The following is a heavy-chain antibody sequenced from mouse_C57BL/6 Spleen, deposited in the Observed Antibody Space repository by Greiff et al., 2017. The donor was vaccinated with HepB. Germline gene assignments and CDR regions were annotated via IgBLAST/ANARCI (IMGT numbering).Heavy chain of an antibody. CDR2: LYPGSGNT. J-gene: IGHJ3*01. CDR1: GYTFTDYY. Sequence: VQLQQSGAELVRPGASVKLSCKASGYTFTDYYINWVKQRPGQGLEWIARLYPGSGNTYYNEKFKGKATLTAEKSSSTAYMQLSSLTSEDSAVYFCARTGYGNYVPWFAYWGQGTLVTVSA. V-gene: IGHV1-76*01. CDR3: ARTGYGNYVPWFAY. D-gene: IGHD2-1*01.